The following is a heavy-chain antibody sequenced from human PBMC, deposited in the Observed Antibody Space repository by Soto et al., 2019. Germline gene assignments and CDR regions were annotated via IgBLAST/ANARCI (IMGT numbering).Heavy chain of an antibody. D-gene: IGHD2-2*01. J-gene: IGHJ6*02. V-gene: IGHV1-69*12. Sequence: QVQLVQSGAEVKKPGSSVKVSCKASGGTFSSYAISWVRQAPGQGLEWMGGIIPIFGTANYAQKFQGRGTSTADQSTRTAYMERSSLRPEDTAVYYCARRGRYCISTSCYYCYYYGMDVWGQGTTVTVSS. CDR3: ARRGRYCISTSCYYCYYYGMDV. CDR1: GGTFSSYA. CDR2: IIPIFGTA.